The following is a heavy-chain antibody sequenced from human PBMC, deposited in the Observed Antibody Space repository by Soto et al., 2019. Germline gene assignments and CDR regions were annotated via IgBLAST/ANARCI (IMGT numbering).Heavy chain of an antibody. V-gene: IGHV3-23*01. CDR2: VNNGGGGT. CDR1: GFTFSNYA. CDR3: AKERLGRGIDY. J-gene: IGHJ4*02. D-gene: IGHD3-10*01. Sequence: EVLLLDSGGGLVQPGGSLRLSCAASGFTFSNYAMTWVRQAPGKGPEWISTVNNGGGGTYYADSVKGRFTISRDNSKNTLYLQVRCLRAEDTAVYYCAKERLGRGIDYWGQGILVAVSS.